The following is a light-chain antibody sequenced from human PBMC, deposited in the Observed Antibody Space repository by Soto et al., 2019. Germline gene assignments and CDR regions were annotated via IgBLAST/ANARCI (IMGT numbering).Light chain of an antibody. CDR2: GAS. CDR3: QQYNNWPPIT. Sequence: IVMTQSPATLSVSPGERATLACRARQTVTSNLAWYQQKPGHAPRLIIYGASIRATGIPARFSGSGSGTAFSRTISSLQSEDCALYYCQQYNNWPPITFGQGTKVEIK. J-gene: IGKJ1*01. V-gene: IGKV3-15*01. CDR1: QTVTSN.